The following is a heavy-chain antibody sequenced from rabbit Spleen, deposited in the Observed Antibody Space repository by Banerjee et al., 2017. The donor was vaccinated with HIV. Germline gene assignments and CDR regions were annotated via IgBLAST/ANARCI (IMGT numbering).Heavy chain of an antibody. CDR2: IEPIFGNT. D-gene: IGHD2-1*01. V-gene: IGHV1S47*01. J-gene: IGHJ4*01. CDR1: GFDFSNYG. CDR3: GRAGEGGYGYLDL. Sequence: QEQLVESGGGLVQPGGSLKLSCKASGFDFSNYGVTWVRQAPGKGLEWIGYIEPIFGNTYYANWVNGRFTISSHNAQNTLYLQLNSLTVADTATFFCGRAGEGGYGYLDLWGPGDPGHRL.